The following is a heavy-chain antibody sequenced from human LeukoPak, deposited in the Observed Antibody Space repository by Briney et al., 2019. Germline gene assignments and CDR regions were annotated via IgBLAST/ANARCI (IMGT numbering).Heavy chain of an antibody. CDR1: GYTFISYG. Sequence: GASVKVSCKASGYTFISYGINWVRQAPGQGLEWLGWVSPYNGNTNYTQKFQGRVTMTTDTSTSTAYMELRSLRSEDTAVYYCAREVIAVAGIDYWGQGTLVTVSS. V-gene: IGHV1-18*01. D-gene: IGHD6-19*01. J-gene: IGHJ4*02. CDR3: AREVIAVAGIDY. CDR2: VSPYNGNT.